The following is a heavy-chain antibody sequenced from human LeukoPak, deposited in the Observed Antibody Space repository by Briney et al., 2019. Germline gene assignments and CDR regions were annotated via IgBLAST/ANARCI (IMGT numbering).Heavy chain of an antibody. V-gene: IGHV4-4*02. J-gene: IGHJ4*02. Sequence: SETLSLTCAVSGGSISSSNWWSWVRQPPGKGLEWIGEIYHSGSTNYNPSLKSRVTISVDKSKNQFSLKLSSVTAADTAVYYCARVRSGYCSSTSCHHFDYWGQGTLVTVSS. CDR2: IYHSGST. CDR3: ARVRSGYCSSTSCHHFDY. CDR1: GGSISSSNW. D-gene: IGHD2-2*01.